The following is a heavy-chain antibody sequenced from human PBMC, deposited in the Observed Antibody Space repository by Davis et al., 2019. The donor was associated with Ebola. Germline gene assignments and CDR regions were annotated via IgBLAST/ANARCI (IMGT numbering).Heavy chain of an antibody. Sequence: SETLSLTCAVSDDSISSGGYSWSWILQPPGKGLEWIGYIYHTGSTYYNLSLKIRVTISIDRSKNQFSLKLSSVTAADTAVYYCARAPYYYDTSGFYYLYYFDSWGQGTLVTVSS. CDR1: DDSISSGGYS. D-gene: IGHD3-22*01. CDR3: ARAPYYYDTSGFYYLYYFDS. V-gene: IGHV4-30-2*01. CDR2: IYHTGST. J-gene: IGHJ4*02.